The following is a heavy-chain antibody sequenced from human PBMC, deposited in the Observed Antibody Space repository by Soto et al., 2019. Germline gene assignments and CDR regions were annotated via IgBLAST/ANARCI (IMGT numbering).Heavy chain of an antibody. CDR1: GYSISSGYY. J-gene: IGHJ5*02. CDR3: ARDSSGWSCNWFDP. V-gene: IGHV4-38-2*02. Sequence: SETLSLTCAVSGYSISSGYYWGWIWQPPGKGLEWIGSIYHSGSTYYNPSLKSRVTISVDTSKNQFSLKLSSVTAADTAVYYCARDSSGWSCNWFDPWGQGTLVTVSS. D-gene: IGHD6-19*01. CDR2: IYHSGST.